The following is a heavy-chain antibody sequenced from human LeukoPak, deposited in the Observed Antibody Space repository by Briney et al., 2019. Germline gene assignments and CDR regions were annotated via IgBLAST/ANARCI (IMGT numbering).Heavy chain of an antibody. D-gene: IGHD2-2*01. Sequence: ASVKVSCKASGYTFTGYYIHWLRQAPGQGLEWMGRINPSTGGPNYAQKFQGRVTMTRDTSISTAYMELSSLRSDDTAGYYCARRRYCSSTSCSPGAFDIWGQGTMVTVSS. J-gene: IGHJ3*02. CDR1: GYTFTGYY. CDR3: ARRRYCSSTSCSPGAFDI. V-gene: IGHV1-2*02. CDR2: INPSTGGP.